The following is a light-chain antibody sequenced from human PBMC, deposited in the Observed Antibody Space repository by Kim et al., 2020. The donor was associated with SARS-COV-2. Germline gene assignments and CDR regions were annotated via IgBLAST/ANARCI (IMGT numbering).Light chain of an antibody. CDR3: QQSYSTPPALT. Sequence: SVGDRVTIPCRASQSISSYLNWYQQKPGKAPKLLIYAASSLQSGVPSRFSGSGSGTDFTLTISSLQPEDFATYYCQQSYSTPPALTFGGGTKVDIK. CDR2: AAS. J-gene: IGKJ4*01. CDR1: QSISSY. V-gene: IGKV1-39*01.